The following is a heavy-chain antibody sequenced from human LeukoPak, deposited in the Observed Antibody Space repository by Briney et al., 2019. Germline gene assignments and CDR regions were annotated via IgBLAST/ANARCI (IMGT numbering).Heavy chain of an antibody. D-gene: IGHD5-18*01. CDR2: IFGSGGSP. Sequence: LSLTCTVSGGSISSGGYYWSWIRQHPGKGLEWVAGIFGSGGSPHYADSVKGRFTISRDNSKNTVYLQINSLRAEDTAVYYCGKTTAGYSSGQKPAWPVDYWGQGTLVTVSS. J-gene: IGHJ4*02. V-gene: IGHV3-23*01. CDR1: GGSISSGGYY. CDR3: GKTTAGYSSGQKPAWPVDY.